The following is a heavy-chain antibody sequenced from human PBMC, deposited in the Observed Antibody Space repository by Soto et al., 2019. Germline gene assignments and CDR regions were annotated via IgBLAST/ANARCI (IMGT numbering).Heavy chain of an antibody. CDR1: GGTFSSYA. V-gene: IGHV1-69*01. CDR3: ARAPHSGYDLYYYYGMDV. Sequence: QVQLVQSGAEVKKPGSSVKVSCKASGGTFSSYAISWVRQAPGQGLEWMGGIIPIFGTANYAQKFQGRVTITADESTSTAYMELSSLRSEDTAVYYCARAPHSGYDLYYYYGMDVWGQGTTVTVSS. J-gene: IGHJ6*02. D-gene: IGHD5-12*01. CDR2: IIPIFGTA.